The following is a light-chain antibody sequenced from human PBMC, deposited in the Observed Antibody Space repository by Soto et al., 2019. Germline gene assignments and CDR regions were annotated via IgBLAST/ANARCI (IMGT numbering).Light chain of an antibody. CDR1: HYVYSN. J-gene: IGKJ1*01. Sequence: EIVMTQSPATLSVSPGERATLSCTASHYVYSNVAWFQQRPGQAPRLLIYRASARATGTPARFSGSGSGTEFTLTITSLQSEYFALYYCQQYQNLWTFGQGTKVDIK. V-gene: IGKV3-15*01. CDR3: QQYQNLWT. CDR2: RAS.